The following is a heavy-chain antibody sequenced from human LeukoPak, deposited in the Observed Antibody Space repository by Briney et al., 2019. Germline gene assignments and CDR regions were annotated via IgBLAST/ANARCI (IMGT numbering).Heavy chain of an antibody. CDR1: EFSVGSNY. V-gene: IGHV3-66*01. Sequence: GGSLRLSCAASEFSVGSNYMTWVRQAPGKGLEWVSLIYSGGSTYYADSVKGRFTISRDNSKNTLYLQMNSLRAEDTAVYYCARDHEDIAVVVTHYYYYMDVWGKGTTVTVSS. CDR2: IYSGGST. J-gene: IGHJ6*03. D-gene: IGHD2-15*01. CDR3: ARDHEDIAVVVTHYYYYMDV.